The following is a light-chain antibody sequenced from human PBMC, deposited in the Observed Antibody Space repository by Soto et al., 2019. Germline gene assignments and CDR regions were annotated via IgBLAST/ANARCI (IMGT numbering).Light chain of an antibody. CDR1: QTINSW. CDR2: DAS. CDR3: QQYGTSMWT. V-gene: IGKV1-5*01. J-gene: IGKJ1*01. Sequence: DIQMTQSPSTLSASVGDRVTITCRASQTINSWLAWYQQKPGKAPKVLIFDASSLKTGVPSRFSGSGSGTEFTLTISRLEPEDFALYYCQQYGTSMWTFGPGTKVEIK.